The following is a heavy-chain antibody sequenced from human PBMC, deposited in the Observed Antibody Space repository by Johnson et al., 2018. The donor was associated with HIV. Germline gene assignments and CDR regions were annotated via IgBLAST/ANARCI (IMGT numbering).Heavy chain of an antibody. CDR1: GFTFSSYA. Sequence: VQLVESGGGVVQPGRSLRLSCAASGFTFSSYAMHWVRQAPGKGLEWVAVISYDGSNKYYADSVKGRFTISRDNSKNTLYLQMNSLRAEDTAVYYCARDWNNWNYGVPDAFDIWGQGTMVTVSS. J-gene: IGHJ3*02. CDR2: ISYDGSNK. CDR3: ARDWNNWNYGVPDAFDI. V-gene: IGHV3-30*04. D-gene: IGHD1-7*01.